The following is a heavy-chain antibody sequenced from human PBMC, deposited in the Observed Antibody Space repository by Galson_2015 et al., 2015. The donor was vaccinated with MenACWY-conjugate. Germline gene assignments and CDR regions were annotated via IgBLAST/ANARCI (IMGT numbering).Heavy chain of an antibody. CDR2: ISSGHIYS. D-gene: IGHD5-12*01. CDR1: GFTSSDYY. J-gene: IGHJ4*02. CDR3: ARTPRSYSGYTFEK. V-gene: IGHV3-11*06. Sequence: LRLSCAASGFTSSDYYMSWIRQAPGKGLEWVAYISSGHIYSNHADSVKGRFTISRDNAKNSLFLQMNSLRAEDTAVYFCARTPRSYSGYTFEKWGQGTLVTVSS.